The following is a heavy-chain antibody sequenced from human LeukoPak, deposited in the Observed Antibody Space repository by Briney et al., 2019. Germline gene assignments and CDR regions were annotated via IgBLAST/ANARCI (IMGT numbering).Heavy chain of an antibody. CDR3: ATAEVYYYGSGSYSY. V-gene: IGHV1-24*01. CDR1: GYTLTELP. D-gene: IGHD3-10*01. Sequence: ASVKASCKVSGYTLTELPMHWVRQAPGKGLEWMGGFDPEDGETIYAQKFQGRVTMTEDTSTDTAYMELSSLRSEDTAVYYCATAEVYYYGSGSYSYWGQGTLVTVSS. CDR2: FDPEDGET. J-gene: IGHJ4*02.